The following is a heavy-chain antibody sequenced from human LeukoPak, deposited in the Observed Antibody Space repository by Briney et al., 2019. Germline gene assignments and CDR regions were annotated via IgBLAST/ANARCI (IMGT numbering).Heavy chain of an antibody. CDR1: GFTFSRYN. J-gene: IGHJ6*03. CDR3: ARDAQWLVPEGYYYYMDV. CDR2: ISGRSSYI. D-gene: IGHD6-19*01. Sequence: GGSLRLSCEGSGFTFSRYNMNWFRQAPGKGLERFSSISGRSSYIFYADSVKGRFTISRDNAKSSLYLQMNSLRAEDTAVYYCARDAQWLVPEGYYYYMDVWGKGTTVTVSS. V-gene: IGHV3-21*01.